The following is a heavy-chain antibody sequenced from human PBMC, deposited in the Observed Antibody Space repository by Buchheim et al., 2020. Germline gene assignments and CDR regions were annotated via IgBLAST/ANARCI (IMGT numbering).Heavy chain of an antibody. CDR2: LPTGGDST. CDR3: AKGSKGAYDY. Sequence: EVLLLESGGGLAQPGGSLRLSCVASGFTFSSSVMTWVRQTPGKGLEWVSSLPTGGDSTSHADSVKGRFSVSRDNSKNTSYLQMNSLRAEDTAVYYCAKGSKGAYDYWGQGTL. D-gene: IGHD3-3*01. CDR1: GFTFSSSV. J-gene: IGHJ4*02. V-gene: IGHV3-23*01.